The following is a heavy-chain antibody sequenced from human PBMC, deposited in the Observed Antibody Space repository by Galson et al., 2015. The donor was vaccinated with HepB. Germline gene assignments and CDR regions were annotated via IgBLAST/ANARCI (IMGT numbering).Heavy chain of an antibody. CDR3: ARADYSYATRGYYRFDS. CDR1: GFTFSAYS. D-gene: IGHD3-3*01. Sequence: SLRLSCAASGFTFSAYSMTWVRQVPGRGLEWIAYITSASSTIYYADSVKGRFTISRDNAKNSLYLQMVGLRGEDTAVYFCARADYSYATRGYYRFDSWGQGTLVTVSS. J-gene: IGHJ4*02. V-gene: IGHV3-48*01. CDR2: ITSASSTI.